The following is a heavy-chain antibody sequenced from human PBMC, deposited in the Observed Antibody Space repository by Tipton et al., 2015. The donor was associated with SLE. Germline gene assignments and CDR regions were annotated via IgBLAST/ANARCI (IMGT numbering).Heavy chain of an antibody. CDR3: AKDWGLIAGFFEL. CDR1: GFTFSSSG. D-gene: IGHD3-16*02. J-gene: IGHJ2*01. V-gene: IGHV3-30*02. Sequence: SLRLSCAASGFTFSSSGMHWVRQAPGNGLEWVAFIRFDGNKEYYADTVEGRFTISRDNSKNTLSLQLNSLRDEDTALYYCAKDWGLIAGFFELWGRGTLVTVSS. CDR2: IRFDGNKE.